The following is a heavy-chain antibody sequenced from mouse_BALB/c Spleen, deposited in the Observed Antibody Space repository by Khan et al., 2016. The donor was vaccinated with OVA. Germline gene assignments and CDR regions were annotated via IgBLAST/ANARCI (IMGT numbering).Heavy chain of an antibody. CDR2: ILPGTGST. V-gene: IGHV1-9*01. CDR3: ARGYYFDY. Sequence: QVQLKQSGAELMKPGASVKISCKATGYTFSSYWLEWVKQRPGHGLEWIGEILPGTGSTNYNEKFKGKATFTADTSSNTAYMELSSLTSEDSAVXYCARGYYFDYWGQGTTLTVSS. J-gene: IGHJ2*01. CDR1: GYTFSSYW.